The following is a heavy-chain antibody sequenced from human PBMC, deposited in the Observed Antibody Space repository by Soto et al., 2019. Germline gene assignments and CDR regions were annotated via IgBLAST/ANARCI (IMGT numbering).Heavy chain of an antibody. CDR2: INSDGNNT. Sequence: GGSLRVSCAASGFMYSNYWMHWVRQAPWKGLVWLSRINSDGNNTTYADSVKGRFTISRDNAKNMLYLQMNSLRADDTAVYSCARDGAIFYGSDARDGMDVWGRGSTVTVS. CDR1: GFMYSNYW. J-gene: IGHJ6*02. D-gene: IGHD3-9*01. V-gene: IGHV3-74*01. CDR3: ARDGAIFYGSDARDGMDV.